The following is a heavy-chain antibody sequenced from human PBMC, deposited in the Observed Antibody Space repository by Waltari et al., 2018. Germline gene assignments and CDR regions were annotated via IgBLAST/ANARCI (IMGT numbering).Heavy chain of an antibody. D-gene: IGHD6-19*01. CDR1: GFTFSSYA. V-gene: IGHV3-30-3*01. CDR2: ISNDGSNK. J-gene: IGHJ4*02. CDR3: ARGGTGSGWSVLFDY. Sequence: QVQLVESGGGVVQPGRSLRLSCAASGFTFSSYAMHWVRQAPGKGREWLAVISNDGSNKYYADSVKGRFTISRDNSKNTLYLQMNSLRAEDTAVYYCARGGTGSGWSVLFDYWGQGTLVTVSS.